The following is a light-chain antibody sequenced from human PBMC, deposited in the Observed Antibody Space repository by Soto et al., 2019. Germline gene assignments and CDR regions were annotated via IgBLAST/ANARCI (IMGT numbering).Light chain of an antibody. CDR2: EVS. CDR3: SSYAGSNNYV. Sequence: QSDLTQPPSASGSPGQSVTISCTGTSSDVGAYNYVSWYQQHPGKAPKLMIYEVSKRPSGVPDRFSGSKSGNTASLTVSGLQAEDEADYYCSSYAGSNNYVFGTGTKLTVL. J-gene: IGLJ1*01. V-gene: IGLV2-8*01. CDR1: SSDVGAYNY.